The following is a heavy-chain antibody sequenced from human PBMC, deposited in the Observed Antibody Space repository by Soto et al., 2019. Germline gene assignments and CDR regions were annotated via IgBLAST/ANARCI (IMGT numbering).Heavy chain of an antibody. D-gene: IGHD6-13*01. CDR2: IYYSGST. V-gene: IGHV4-39*01. Sequence: SETLSLTCSVSGGSINSSSYFWGWVRQPPGKGLEWIGSIYYSGSTYYNPSLRSRVTISVDTSKNQFSLKLSSVTAADTAVFYCARRSSRGYYYYYGMDVWGQGTTVTVSS. J-gene: IGHJ6*02. CDR1: GGSINSSSYF. CDR3: ARRSSRGYYYYYGMDV.